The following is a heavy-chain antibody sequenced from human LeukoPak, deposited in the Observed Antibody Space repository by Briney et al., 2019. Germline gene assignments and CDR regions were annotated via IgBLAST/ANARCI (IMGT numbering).Heavy chain of an antibody. V-gene: IGHV4-59*01. CDR3: ARDRGGYFDL. CDR2: IYYSGST. J-gene: IGHJ2*01. Sequence: KPSETLSLTCTVSGGSISSYYWSWIRQPPGKGLEWIGYIYYSGSTNYNPSLKSRVTISVDTSKNQFSLKLSSVTAADTAVFYCARDRGGYFDLWGRGTLVTVSS. D-gene: IGHD4-17*01. CDR1: GGSISSYY.